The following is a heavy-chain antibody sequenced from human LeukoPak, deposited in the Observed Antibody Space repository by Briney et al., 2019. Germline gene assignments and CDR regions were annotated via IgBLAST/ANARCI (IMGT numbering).Heavy chain of an antibody. Sequence: GGSLRLSCAASGFTFSNYWMTWVRRAPGKGLEWVATINQDGSEMSYVDSAKGRFTISRDNAKNSLYLQMNSLRAEDTAVYYCATKEYYYDTSPSGWFDPWGQGTLVTVSS. CDR2: INQDGSEM. D-gene: IGHD3-22*01. J-gene: IGHJ5*02. CDR1: GFTFSNYW. V-gene: IGHV3-7*01. CDR3: ATKEYYYDTSPSGWFDP.